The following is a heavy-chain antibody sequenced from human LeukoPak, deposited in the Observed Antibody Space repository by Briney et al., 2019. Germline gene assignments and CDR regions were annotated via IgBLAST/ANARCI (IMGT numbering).Heavy chain of an antibody. Sequence: GGSLRLSCAPSGFTFSNSAMSWVRQGPGKGLEWVSGISGSGGDTYYADSVKGRCTISRDNSMNTLYVHMNSLRAEDTAVYFCAKAAVAGLFYYYGMDVWGQGTTVTVSS. J-gene: IGHJ6*02. CDR2: ISGSGGDT. CDR1: GFTFSNSA. CDR3: AKAAVAGLFYYYGMDV. V-gene: IGHV3-23*01. D-gene: IGHD6-19*01.